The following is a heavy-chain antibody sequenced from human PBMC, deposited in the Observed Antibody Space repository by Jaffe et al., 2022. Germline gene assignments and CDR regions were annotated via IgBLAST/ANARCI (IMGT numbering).Heavy chain of an antibody. D-gene: IGHD5-12*01. CDR2: IQYDGNNK. V-gene: IGHV3-30*02. CDR1: GFTFSDYG. J-gene: IGHJ6*03. Sequence: QVQLVESGGGVVQPGGSLRLSCAASGFTFSDYGMHWVRQAPGKGLDWVAFIQYDGNNKYYTDSVKGRFTISRDNSKNTLYLQMNSLRAEDTAVFYCAKGDGATFSGSYYYYFYYIDVWGKGTTVTVSS. CDR3: AKGDGATFSGSYYYYFYYIDV.